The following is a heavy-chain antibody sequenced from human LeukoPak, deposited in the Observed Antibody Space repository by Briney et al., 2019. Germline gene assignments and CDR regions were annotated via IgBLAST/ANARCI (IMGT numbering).Heavy chain of an antibody. CDR2: VSDTGNNK. J-gene: IGHJ5*02. Sequence: PGGSLRLSCAASGFTFRNYAMHWVRQAPGKGLEWLSLVSDTGNNKFYADSVQGRFTISRDNSNNAVYLQMDSLRPEDTAVYFCARVRGGGGSHFDPWGQGTLVTVSS. CDR3: ARVRGGGGSHFDP. D-gene: IGHD2-15*01. CDR1: GFTFRNYA. V-gene: IGHV3-30*04.